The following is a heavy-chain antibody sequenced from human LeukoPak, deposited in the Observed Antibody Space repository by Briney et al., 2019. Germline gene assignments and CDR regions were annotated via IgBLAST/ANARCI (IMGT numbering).Heavy chain of an antibody. CDR2: IDSSGGT. CDR1: VASISNYQ. D-gene: IGHD4-11*01. V-gene: IGHV4-4*07. CDR3: VRDGYSTAWGYYSDS. Sequence: SETLSLTCTVSVASISNYQWSWIRQTAGKRLEWIGHIDSSGGTYYNPSLKSGVTMSVDTSKNQVFVKLTSVTAADTAVCYCVRDGYSTAWGYYSDSWGQGILVTVSS. J-gene: IGHJ4*02.